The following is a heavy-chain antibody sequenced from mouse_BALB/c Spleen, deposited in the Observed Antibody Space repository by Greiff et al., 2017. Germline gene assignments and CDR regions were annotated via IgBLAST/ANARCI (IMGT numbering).Heavy chain of an antibody. Sequence: EVKLVESGAELVKPGASVKLSCTASGFNIKDTYMHWVKQRPEQGLEWIGRIDPANGNTKYDPKFQGKATITADTSSNTAYLQLSSLTSEDTAVYYCARGTAGDYWGQGTSVTVSS. V-gene: IGHV14-3*02. J-gene: IGHJ4*01. CDR3: ARGTAGDY. D-gene: IGHD3-3*01. CDR2: IDPANGNT. CDR1: GFNIKDTY.